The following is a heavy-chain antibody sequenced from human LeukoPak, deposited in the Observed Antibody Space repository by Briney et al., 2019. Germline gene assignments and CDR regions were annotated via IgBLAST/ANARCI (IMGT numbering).Heavy chain of an antibody. J-gene: IGHJ5*02. Sequence: SETLSLTCTVSGGSISSYYWSWIRQPPGKGLEWIGYIYYSGSTKYNPSLKSRVTISVDTSKNQFSLKVNSVTAADTAVYYCVRSKSGAYGWFDPWGQGTLVTVSS. CDR3: VRSKSGAYGWFDP. D-gene: IGHD2-15*01. CDR2: IYYSGST. CDR1: GGSISSYY. V-gene: IGHV4-59*01.